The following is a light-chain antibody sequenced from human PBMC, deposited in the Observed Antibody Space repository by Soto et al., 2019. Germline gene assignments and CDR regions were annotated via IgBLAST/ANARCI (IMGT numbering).Light chain of an antibody. V-gene: IGKV3-20*01. Sequence: ELVLTQSPGTLSLSPEERATLSCRASQSVSSSYLAWYQQKPGQAPRLLIYGASSRATGIPDRFSGSGSGTDFTLTISRLEPEDFAVYYCQQYGSSPGLTFGGGTKVDIK. CDR3: QQYGSSPGLT. CDR2: GAS. CDR1: QSVSSSY. J-gene: IGKJ4*01.